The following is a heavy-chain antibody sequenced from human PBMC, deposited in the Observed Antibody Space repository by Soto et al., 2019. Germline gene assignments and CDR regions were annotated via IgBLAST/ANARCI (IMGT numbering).Heavy chain of an antibody. CDR3: AGYIASGGRGPIDY. J-gene: IGHJ4*02. CDR2: INHSGST. V-gene: IGHV4-34*01. D-gene: IGHD3-16*02. CDR1: GGSFSGYY. Sequence: SETLSLTCAVYGGSFSGYYWSWIRQPPGKGLEWIGEINHSGSTNYNPSLKSRVTISVDTSKNQFSLKLSSVTAADTAVYYCAGYIASGGRGPIDYWGQGTLVTVSS.